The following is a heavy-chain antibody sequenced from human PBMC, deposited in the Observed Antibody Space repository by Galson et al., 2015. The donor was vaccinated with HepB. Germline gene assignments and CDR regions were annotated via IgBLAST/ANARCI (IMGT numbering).Heavy chain of an antibody. D-gene: IGHD6-13*01. CDR3: ARDVSEGSWPEYFQH. CDR2: INSDGSST. Sequence: SLRLSCAASGFTFSSYWMHWVRQAPGKGLVWVSRINSDGSSTSYADSVEGRFTISRDNAKNTLYLQMNSLRAEDTAVYYCARDVSEGSWPEYFQHWGQGTLVTVSS. CDR1: GFTFSSYW. V-gene: IGHV3-74*01. J-gene: IGHJ1*01.